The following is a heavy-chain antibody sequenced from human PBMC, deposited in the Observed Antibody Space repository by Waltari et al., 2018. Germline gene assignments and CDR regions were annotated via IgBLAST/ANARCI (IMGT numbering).Heavy chain of an antibody. V-gene: IGHV1-2*06. CDR3: ATAGYSSSWYGDDAFDI. D-gene: IGHD6-13*01. Sequence: QVQLVQSGAEVKKPGASVKVSCKASGYTFTGYYMHWVRQAPGQGLEWMGRINPNSGGTNYAQKFQGRVTMTRDTSISTAYMELSRLRSDDTAVYYCATAGYSSSWYGDDAFDIWGQGTMVTVSS. J-gene: IGHJ3*02. CDR1: GYTFTGYY. CDR2: INPNSGGT.